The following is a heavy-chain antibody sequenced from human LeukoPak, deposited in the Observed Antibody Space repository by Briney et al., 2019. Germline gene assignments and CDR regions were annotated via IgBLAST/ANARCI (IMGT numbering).Heavy chain of an antibody. CDR2: FDPEDGET. CDR3: ATAHSSYYHFDY. V-gene: IGHV1-24*01. Sequence: ASVKVSCKVSGYTLTELSMHWVRQAPGKGLEWMGGFDPEDGETIYAQKFQGRVTMTEDTSTDTAYMELSSLRSEDTAVYYCATAHSSYYHFDYWGQGTLVTVSS. J-gene: IGHJ4*02. D-gene: IGHD3-10*01. CDR1: GYTLTELS.